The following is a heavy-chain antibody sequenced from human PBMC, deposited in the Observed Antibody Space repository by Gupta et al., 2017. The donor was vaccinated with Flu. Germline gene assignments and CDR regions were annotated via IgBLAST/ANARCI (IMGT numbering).Heavy chain of an antibody. J-gene: IGHJ5*02. V-gene: IGHV3-74*01. CDR2: ITCDESSA. D-gene: IGHD2-15*01. Sequence: RQVQWKGLVLVSRITCDESSASYADSVKGRFTISRDNAKNTLDLQMNSLRAEDTAVYYCARDGAGDCSGGSCYSLFDPWGQGTLVTVSS. CDR3: ARDGAGDCSGGSCYSLFDP.